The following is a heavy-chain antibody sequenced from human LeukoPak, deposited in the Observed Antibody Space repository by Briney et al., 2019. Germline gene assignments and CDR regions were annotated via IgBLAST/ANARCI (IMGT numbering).Heavy chain of an antibody. Sequence: ASVKVSCKASGYIFTSYSIHWVRQAPGQGLEWMGIINPSGGSSSYAQKFQGRVTMTSDSSISTAFMELSSLRSEDTAIYYCVRTPPNWGFDYWGQGTLVTVSS. J-gene: IGHJ4*02. V-gene: IGHV1-46*01. CDR2: INPSGGSS. CDR1: GYIFTSYS. D-gene: IGHD3-16*01. CDR3: VRTPPNWGFDY.